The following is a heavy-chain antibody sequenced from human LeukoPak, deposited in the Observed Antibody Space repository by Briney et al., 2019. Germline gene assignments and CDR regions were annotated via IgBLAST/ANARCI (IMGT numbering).Heavy chain of an antibody. CDR2: ISWNSGSI. Sequence: PGRSLRLSCAASGFTFDDYAMHWVRQAPGKGLEWVSGISWNSGSIGYADSVKGRFTISRDNAKNSLYLQMNSLRAEDMALYYCAKDGQHSLRVPSHFDYWGQGTLVTVSS. V-gene: IGHV3-9*03. J-gene: IGHJ4*02. D-gene: IGHD6-13*01. CDR1: GFTFDDYA. CDR3: AKDGQHSLRVPSHFDY.